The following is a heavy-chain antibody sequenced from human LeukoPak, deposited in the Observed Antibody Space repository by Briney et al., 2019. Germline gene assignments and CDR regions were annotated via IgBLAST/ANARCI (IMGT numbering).Heavy chain of an antibody. V-gene: IGHV3-33*01. J-gene: IGHJ6*02. Sequence: PGGSLRLSCAASGFTFSSYGMHWVRQAPDKGLEWVAVIWYDGSNKYYADSVKGRFTISRDNSKNTLYLQMNSLRAEDTAVYYCARGTTRYYYYGMDVWGQGTTVTVSS. CDR1: GFTFSSYG. D-gene: IGHD3-9*01. CDR2: IWYDGSNK. CDR3: ARGTTRYYYYGMDV.